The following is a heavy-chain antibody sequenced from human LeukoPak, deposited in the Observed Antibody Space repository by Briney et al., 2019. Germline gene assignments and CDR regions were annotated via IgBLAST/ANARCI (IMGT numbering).Heavy chain of an antibody. V-gene: IGHV5-51*01. CDR1: GYSLTSYW. CDR3: ARRGYDYVWGSYQFDY. CDR2: IYPGDSDT. Sequence: GESLKISCKGSGYSLTSYWIGWVRQMPGKGLECMGIIYPGDSDTRYSPSFQGQVTISADKSISTAYLQWSSLKASDTAMYYCARRGYDYVWGSYQFDYWGQGTLVTVSS. J-gene: IGHJ4*02. D-gene: IGHD3-16*02.